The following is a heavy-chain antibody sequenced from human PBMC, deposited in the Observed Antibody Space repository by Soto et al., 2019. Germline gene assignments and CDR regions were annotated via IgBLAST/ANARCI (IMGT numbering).Heavy chain of an antibody. CDR2: VSHEGNT. D-gene: IGHD1-1*01. CDR3: ARDFKAPHDAWAFDS. J-gene: IGHJ4*02. V-gene: IGHV4-4*02. Sequence: QVHLQESGPGLVKPSGTLSLTCAVSGGSINSGDWWNWVRQPPVTGLEWIVAVSHEGNTIYNPSLKRQVRISVDKSRNEFSLTLISVTAADTAVYYCARDFKAPHDAWAFDSWGQGSLVTVSS. CDR1: GGSINSGDW.